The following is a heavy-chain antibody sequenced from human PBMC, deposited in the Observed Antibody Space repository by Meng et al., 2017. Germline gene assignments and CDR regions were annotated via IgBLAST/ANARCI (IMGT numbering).Heavy chain of an antibody. D-gene: IGHD2-21*02. Sequence: QVQRQEPGPGLVKLSKTLSLTCTVFGGSISDYYWSWIRQPPGKGLEWIGYIHSSGRTSTNPSLTSRVTISVDTSKNQFSLKLSSVTAADAAVYYCARAAYCGAGCYWYFDLWGRGTLVTVSS. V-gene: IGHV4-59*01. CDR2: IHSSGRT. CDR1: GGSISDYY. J-gene: IGHJ2*01. CDR3: ARAAYCGAGCYWYFDL.